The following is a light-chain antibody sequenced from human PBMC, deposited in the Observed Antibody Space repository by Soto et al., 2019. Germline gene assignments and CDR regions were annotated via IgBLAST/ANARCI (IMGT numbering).Light chain of an antibody. CDR1: QSVGSY. V-gene: IGKV3-11*01. CDR2: GAS. J-gene: IGKJ5*01. Sequence: EIVWTQSPATLALYPGERATLSCRASQSVGSYLVWYQQKPGQAPRLLIHGASNRATGIPARFSGSGSGTDFTLTISSLEPDDFALYYCQQRSSWPPLFGQGTRLDI. CDR3: QQRSSWPPL.